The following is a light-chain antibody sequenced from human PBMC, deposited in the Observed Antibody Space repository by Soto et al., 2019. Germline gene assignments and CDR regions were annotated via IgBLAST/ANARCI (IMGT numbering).Light chain of an antibody. CDR1: QSISTW. CDR3: QQYNSQWT. Sequence: DIQMTQSPPTLSASVGDRVTITCRASQSISTWLAWYQQKPGKVPKVLIYKASSLESGVPSRFSGSGSGTEFTLTISSLQPDDFATYYCQQYNSQWTFGQGTKVDIK. V-gene: IGKV1-5*03. J-gene: IGKJ1*01. CDR2: KAS.